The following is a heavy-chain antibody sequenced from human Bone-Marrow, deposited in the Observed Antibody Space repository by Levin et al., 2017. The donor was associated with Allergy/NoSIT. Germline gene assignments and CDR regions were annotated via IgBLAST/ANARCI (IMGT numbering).Heavy chain of an antibody. Sequence: PGESLKISCTASGYIFSGYYIHWVRQAPGQRPEWMGWINPNSGGTNYAQKFRGRVSMTRDTSITTVYLEVTGLTSDDTAVYYCVRGPIEWRHRYYFDYWGQGILVSVSS. CDR2: INPNSGGT. J-gene: IGHJ4*02. CDR1: GYIFSGYY. CDR3: VRGPIEWRHRYYFDY. D-gene: IGHD2-8*01. V-gene: IGHV1-2*02.